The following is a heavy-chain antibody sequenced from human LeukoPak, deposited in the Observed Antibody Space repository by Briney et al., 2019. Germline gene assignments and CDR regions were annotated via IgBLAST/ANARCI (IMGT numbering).Heavy chain of an antibody. CDR3: ARSPRIRDGYNSNWFDP. CDR2: IYYSGST. Sequence: PSETLSLTCTVSGGSISSYYWSWIRQPPGKGLEWIGYIYYSGSTNYNPSLKSRVTISVDTSKNQFSLKPSSVTAADTAVYYCARSPRIRDGYNSNWFDPWGQGTLVTVSS. V-gene: IGHV4-59*08. CDR1: GGSISSYY. J-gene: IGHJ5*02. D-gene: IGHD5-24*01.